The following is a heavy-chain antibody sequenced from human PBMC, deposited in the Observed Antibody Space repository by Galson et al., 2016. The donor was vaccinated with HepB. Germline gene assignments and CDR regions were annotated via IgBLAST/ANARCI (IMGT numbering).Heavy chain of an antibody. CDR3: ARDSSPRVQLWPPAYYYYYGMAV. Sequence: SLRLSCAASGFTFSSYAMHWVRQAPGKGLEWVAVISYDGSNKYYADSVKGRFTISRDNSKNTLYLQMNSLRPEDTAVYYCARDSSPRVQLWPPAYYYYYGMAVWGQGTTVTVSS. J-gene: IGHJ6*02. D-gene: IGHD5-18*01. CDR2: ISYDGSNK. CDR1: GFTFSSYA. V-gene: IGHV3-30-3*01.